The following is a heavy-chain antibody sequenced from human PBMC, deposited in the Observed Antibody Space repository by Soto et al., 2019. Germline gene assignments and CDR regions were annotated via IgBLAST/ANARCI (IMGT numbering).Heavy chain of an antibody. V-gene: IGHV2-5*01. J-gene: IGHJ4*02. CDR1: GFSLTTNEVV. D-gene: IGHD4-17*01. CDR3: AHRPTVPRIDH. CDR2: IYGNNDE. Sequence: QITLKESGPTLVKSTQTLTLTCTFSGFSLTTNEVVVGWIRQPPGKGLEWLGFIYGNNDERYSPSLKSRLALTKDSSNNQVVLTMANMDPADTGTYYCAHRPTVPRIDHWGQGLLVSVSS.